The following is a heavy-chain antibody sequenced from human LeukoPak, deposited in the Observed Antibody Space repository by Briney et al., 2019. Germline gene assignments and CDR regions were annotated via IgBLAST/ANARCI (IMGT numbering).Heavy chain of an antibody. CDR1: GFTFDDYA. CDR2: ISWNSGSI. J-gene: IGHJ4*02. D-gene: IGHD4-11*01. CDR3: ARALYSTDFDY. Sequence: HSGRSLRLSCAASGFTFDDYAMHWVRQAPGKGLEWVSGISWNSGSIGYADSVKGRFTISRDNAKNSLYLQMNSLRAEDTAVYYCARALYSTDFDYWGQGTLVTVSS. V-gene: IGHV3-9*01.